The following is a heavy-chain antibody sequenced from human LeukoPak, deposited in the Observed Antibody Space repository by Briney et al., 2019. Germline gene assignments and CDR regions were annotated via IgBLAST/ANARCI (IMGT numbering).Heavy chain of an antibody. D-gene: IGHD4-17*01. J-gene: IGHJ3*02. CDR2: ISGSGGST. CDR1: GFTFSSYA. Sequence: GGSLRLSCAASGFTFSSYAMSWVRQAPGKGLEWVSAISGSGGSTYYADSVKGRFTTSRDNSKNTLYLQMNSLRAEDTAVYYCAKGDGDYEDAFDIWGQGTMVTVSS. V-gene: IGHV3-23*01. CDR3: AKGDGDYEDAFDI.